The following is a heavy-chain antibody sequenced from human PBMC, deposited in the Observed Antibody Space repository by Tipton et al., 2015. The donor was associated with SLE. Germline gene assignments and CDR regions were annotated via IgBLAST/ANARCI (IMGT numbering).Heavy chain of an antibody. D-gene: IGHD2-2*01. CDR2: IYYSGST. CDR3: ARDWCSSTSCYGYYYMDV. J-gene: IGHJ6*03. V-gene: IGHV4-39*07. Sequence: TLSLTCTVSGGSISSSSYYWGWIRQPPGKGLEWIGSIYYSGSTYYSPSLKSRVTISVDTSKNQYSLKLSSVTAADTAVYYCARDWCSSTSCYGYYYMDVWGKGTTVTLSS. CDR1: GGSISSSSYY.